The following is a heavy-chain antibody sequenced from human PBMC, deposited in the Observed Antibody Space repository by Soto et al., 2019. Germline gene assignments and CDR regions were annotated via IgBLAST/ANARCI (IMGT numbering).Heavy chain of an antibody. V-gene: IGHV1-8*01. Sequence: ASVKVSCKASGYSFTSYDINWVRQATGQGLEWMGWMNPNNGNTDYAQKFQGRVTMTRNSSTSTAYMELSSLRSEDTAVYYCARGRRSGGRCYLYWGQGSLVTVSS. J-gene: IGHJ4*02. CDR1: GYSFTSYD. CDR2: MNPNNGNT. CDR3: ARGRRSGGRCYLY. D-gene: IGHD2-15*01.